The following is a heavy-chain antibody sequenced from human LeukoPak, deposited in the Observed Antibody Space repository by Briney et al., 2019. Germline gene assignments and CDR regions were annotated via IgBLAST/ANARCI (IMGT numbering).Heavy chain of an antibody. V-gene: IGHV3-11*04. D-gene: IGHD3-10*01. CDR3: AKDSSWFGELSGWFDP. Sequence: GGSLRLSCAASGFIFSDYYMAWIRQAPGKGLEWVSYISNSGTIIYYADSVKGRFTISRDNAKNSLYLQMNSLRAEDTAVYYCAKDSSWFGELSGWFDPWGQGTLVTVSS. J-gene: IGHJ5*02. CDR1: GFIFSDYY. CDR2: ISNSGTII.